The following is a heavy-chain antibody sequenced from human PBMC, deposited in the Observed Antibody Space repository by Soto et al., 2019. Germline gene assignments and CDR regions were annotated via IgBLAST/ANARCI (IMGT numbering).Heavy chain of an antibody. CDR2: IWYDGSNK. CDR3: ARAESYYYYMDV. Sequence: QVQLVESGGGVVQPGRSLRLSCAASGFTFSSYGMHWVRQAPGKGLEWVAVIWYDGSNKYYADSVKGGFTISRDNSKNTLYLQMNSLRAEDTAVYYCARAESYYYYMDVWGKGTTVTVSS. D-gene: IGHD3-10*01. CDR1: GFTFSSYG. J-gene: IGHJ6*03. V-gene: IGHV3-33*01.